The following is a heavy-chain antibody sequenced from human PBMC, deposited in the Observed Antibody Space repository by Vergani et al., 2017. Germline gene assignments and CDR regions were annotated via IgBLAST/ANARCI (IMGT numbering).Heavy chain of an antibody. D-gene: IGHD4-11*01. CDR2: IYSGGST. J-gene: IGHJ3*02. V-gene: IGHV3-66*01. CDR1: GFTVSSNY. Sequence: EVQLVESGGGLVKPGGSLRLSCAASGFTVSSNYMSWVRQAPGKGLEWVSVIYSGGSTYYADSVKGRFTISRDNSKNTLYLQMNSLRAEDTAVYYCAKGYLDYSNYVPFDIWGQGTMVTVSS. CDR3: AKGYLDYSNYVPFDI.